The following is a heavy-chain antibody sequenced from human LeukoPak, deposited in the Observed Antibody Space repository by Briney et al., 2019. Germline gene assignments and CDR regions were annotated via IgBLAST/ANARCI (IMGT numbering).Heavy chain of an antibody. J-gene: IGHJ6*02. CDR1: GFTFSSYA. CDR2: ISGSGGST. Sequence: GGSLKLSCTASGFTFSSYAMSWVRQAPGKGLEWVSAISGSGGSTYYADSLKGRFTISRDNSQNTLYLQMNSLRAEDTAVYYCARTDYGDYPNYYGMDVWGQGTTVTVSS. D-gene: IGHD4-17*01. V-gene: IGHV3-23*01. CDR3: ARTDYGDYPNYYGMDV.